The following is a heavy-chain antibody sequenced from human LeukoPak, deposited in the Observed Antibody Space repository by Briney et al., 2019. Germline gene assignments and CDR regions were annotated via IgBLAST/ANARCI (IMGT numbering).Heavy chain of an antibody. J-gene: IGHJ4*02. CDR2: INSDGSTT. CDR3: ARAGNYYFEY. V-gene: IGHV3-74*01. Sequence: GGSLRLSCAASGFTFRTYWMHWVRQTPGQGLVWVSRINSDGSTTNYADSVKGRFTVSRDNAQNTLYLQMSSLRAEDTAVYYCARAGNYYFEYWGQGTLVTVSS. D-gene: IGHD3-10*01. CDR1: GFTFRTYW.